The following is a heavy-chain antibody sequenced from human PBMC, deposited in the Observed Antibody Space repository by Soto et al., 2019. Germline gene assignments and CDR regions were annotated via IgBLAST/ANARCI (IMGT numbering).Heavy chain of an antibody. J-gene: IGHJ3*02. CDR2: ISWNSGSI. D-gene: IGHD1-26*01. CDR1: GFTFDDYA. CDR3: AKCRSGSPDAFDI. V-gene: IGHV3-9*01. Sequence: EVQLVESGGGLVQPGRSLRLSCAASGFTFDDYAMHWVRQAPGKGLEWVSGISWNSGSIGYADSVKGRFTISRDNTKHSLYLQMNRLRAEDRALYYCAKCRSGSPDAFDIWGQGTMVTVSS.